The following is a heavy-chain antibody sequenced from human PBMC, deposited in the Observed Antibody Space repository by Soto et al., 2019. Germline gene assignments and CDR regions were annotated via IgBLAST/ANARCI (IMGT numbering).Heavy chain of an antibody. CDR2: IFYTGNT. J-gene: IGHJ4*02. D-gene: IGHD6-13*01. Sequence: KTSETLSLTCSVSGGSISSSTSYWGWIRQPPGKGLEWIGSIFYTGNTYYNPSLRSRVTISVSTSKNQFSLKLTSVTAADTAVYSCARQEFSLYSSNWCPIDSWGQGTLVTVSS. CDR3: ARQEFSLYSSNWCPIDS. CDR1: GGSISSSTSY. V-gene: IGHV4-39*01.